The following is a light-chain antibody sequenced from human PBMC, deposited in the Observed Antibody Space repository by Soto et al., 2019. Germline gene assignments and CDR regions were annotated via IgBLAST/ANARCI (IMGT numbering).Light chain of an antibody. CDR3: LLYYGGAPV. CDR2: STS. CDR1: TGAVTSGYY. Sequence: QAVVTQEPSLTVSPGGTGTLTCASSTGAVTSGYYPNWFQQKPGQAPRALSYSTSNKHFWTPARFSGSLLGGKAALTLSGVQPEDEAEYYCLLYYGGAPVFGGGTKVTVL. J-gene: IGLJ2*01. V-gene: IGLV7-43*01.